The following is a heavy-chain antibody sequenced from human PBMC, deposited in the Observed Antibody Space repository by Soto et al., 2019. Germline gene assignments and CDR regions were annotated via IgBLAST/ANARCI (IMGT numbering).Heavy chain of an antibody. D-gene: IGHD3-10*01. CDR2: INHSGST. Sequence: SETLSLTCAVYGGSFSGYYWSWIRQPPGKGLEWIGEINHSGSTNYNPSLKSRVTISVDTSKNQFSLKLSSVTAADTAVYYCASGHYGSGSIYYYYGMDVWGQGTTVTVSS. CDR3: ASGHYGSGSIYYYYGMDV. V-gene: IGHV4-34*01. CDR1: GGSFSGYY. J-gene: IGHJ6*02.